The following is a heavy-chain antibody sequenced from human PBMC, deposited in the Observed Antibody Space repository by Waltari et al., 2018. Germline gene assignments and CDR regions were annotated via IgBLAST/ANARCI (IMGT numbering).Heavy chain of an antibody. V-gene: IGHV3-23*04. Sequence: EVQLVESGGGLVQPGGSLRLSCAASGFTFSSYAMSWVRQAPGKGLEWVSAISGSGGSTYYADSGKGRFTSSRDNSKNTLYLQMNSLRAEDTAVYYCAKGTRIAVAGGIDYWGQGTLVTVSS. CDR2: ISGSGGST. CDR1: GFTFSSYA. D-gene: IGHD6-19*01. J-gene: IGHJ4*02. CDR3: AKGTRIAVAGGIDY.